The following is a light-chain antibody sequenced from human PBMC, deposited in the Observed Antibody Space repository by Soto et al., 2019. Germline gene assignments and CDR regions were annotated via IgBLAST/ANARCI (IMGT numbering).Light chain of an antibody. J-gene: IGKJ5*01. CDR1: QSVYIY. V-gene: IGKV3-11*01. CDR2: DAS. Sequence: EIVLTQSPATLSLSPGERATLSCRASQSVYIYLAWYQQKPGQAPRLLISDASHRATGIPARFSGSGSGTDFTLTISSLEPEDFAVYYCQQRYNWPPITFGQGTRLEIK. CDR3: QQRYNWPPIT.